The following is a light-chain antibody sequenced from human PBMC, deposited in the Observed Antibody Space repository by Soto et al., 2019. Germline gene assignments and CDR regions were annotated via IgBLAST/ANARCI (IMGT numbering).Light chain of an antibody. V-gene: IGKV3-20*01. CDR1: QSVSSSH. CDR2: RAS. CDR3: QHYGSSPREVT. Sequence: EIVLTQSADTLSLSPGERATLSRRASQSVSSSHLAWYQQRPGQAPRLLIYRASSRATGIPDRFSGSGPGTDFTLTISRLEPEDSAVYYCQHYGSSPREVTFGQGTKVDIK. J-gene: IGKJ2*01.